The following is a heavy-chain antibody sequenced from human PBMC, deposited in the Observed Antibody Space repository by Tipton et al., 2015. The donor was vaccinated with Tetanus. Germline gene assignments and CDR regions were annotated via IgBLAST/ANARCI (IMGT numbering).Heavy chain of an antibody. CDR1: GDSISSRNSY. V-gene: IGHV4-39*07. Sequence: TLSLTCTVSGDSISSRNSYWGWIRQPPGKGLEWVGSIYYSGSTYYNPSLKSRVAMSVDTSKNQFSLKLSSVTAADTAVYYCARGVWFGPGPKYYFDYWGQGTLVTVSS. J-gene: IGHJ4*02. CDR3: ARGVWFGPGPKYYFDY. D-gene: IGHD3-10*01. CDR2: IYYSGST.